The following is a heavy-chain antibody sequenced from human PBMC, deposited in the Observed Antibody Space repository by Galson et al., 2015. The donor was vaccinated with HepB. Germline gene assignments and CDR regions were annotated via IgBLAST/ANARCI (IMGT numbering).Heavy chain of an antibody. CDR2: ISYDGSNK. CDR3: AKDRGSSGWNGEYFQH. J-gene: IGHJ1*01. CDR1: GFTFSSYG. Sequence: SLRLSCAASGFTFSSYGMHWVRQAPGKGLEWVAVISYDGSNKYYADSVKGRFTISRDNSKNTLYLQMNSLRAEDTAVYYCAKDRGSSGWNGEYFQHWGQGTLVTVSS. V-gene: IGHV3-30*18. D-gene: IGHD6-19*01.